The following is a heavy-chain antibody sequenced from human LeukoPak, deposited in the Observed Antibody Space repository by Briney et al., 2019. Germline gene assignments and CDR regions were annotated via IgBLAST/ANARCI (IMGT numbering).Heavy chain of an antibody. D-gene: IGHD4-17*01. Sequence: GGSLRLSCAASGFTFSSYAMSWFRQAPGKGLEWVSTISGSGGSTYFADFVKGRFTISRDNSKNTLYLQMNSLSAEDTAVYYCARRYGDYYYNYMDVWGKGTTVTVSS. CDR2: ISGSGGST. J-gene: IGHJ6*03. CDR3: ARRYGDYYYNYMDV. V-gene: IGHV3-23*01. CDR1: GFTFSSYA.